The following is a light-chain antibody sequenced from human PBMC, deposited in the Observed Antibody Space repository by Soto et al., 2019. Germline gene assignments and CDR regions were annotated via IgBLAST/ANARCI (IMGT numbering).Light chain of an antibody. V-gene: IGKV1-5*03. CDR2: KAS. Sequence: DIQMTQSPSTLSGSVGDRVTITCRASQTISSWLAWYQQKPGKAPKLLIYKASTLKSGVPSRFSGSGSGTEFTLTISSLQPDDFAVYYCQQYGSSPQTFGQGSKV. CDR1: QTISSW. CDR3: QQYGSSPQT. J-gene: IGKJ1*01.